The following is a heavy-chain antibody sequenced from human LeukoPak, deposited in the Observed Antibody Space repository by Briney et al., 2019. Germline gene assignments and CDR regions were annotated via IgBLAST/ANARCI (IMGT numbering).Heavy chain of an antibody. J-gene: IGHJ5*02. V-gene: IGHV4-39*01. D-gene: IGHD6-13*01. CDR2: IYYSGST. CDR3: ASEPRYSSSYFFDP. Sequence: NPSETLSLTCTVSGGSISSSSYSWGWIRQPPGKGLEWIGSIYYSGSTYYNPSLKSRVTISVDTSKNQFSLKLSSVTAADTAVYYCASEPRYSSSYFFDPWGQGTLVTVSS. CDR1: GGSISSSSYS.